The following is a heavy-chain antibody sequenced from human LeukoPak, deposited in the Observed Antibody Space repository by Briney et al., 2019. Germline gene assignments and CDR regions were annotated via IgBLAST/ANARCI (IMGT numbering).Heavy chain of an antibody. Sequence: SETLSLTCTVSGGSISSGGYYWSWIRQPPGKGLEWIGEINHSGSTNYNPSLKSRVTISVDTSKNQFSLKLSSVTAADTAVYYCARGGGYDYGYWGQGTLVTVSS. D-gene: IGHD5-12*01. V-gene: IGHV4-39*07. CDR3: ARGGGYDYGY. CDR1: GGSISSGGYY. J-gene: IGHJ4*02. CDR2: INHSGST.